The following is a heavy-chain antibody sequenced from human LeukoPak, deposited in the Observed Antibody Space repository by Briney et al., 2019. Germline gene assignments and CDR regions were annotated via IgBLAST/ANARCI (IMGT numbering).Heavy chain of an antibody. V-gene: IGHV3-7*01. CDR1: GFTFSNYW. D-gene: IGHD3-10*01. CDR3: AGDRGRGRDP. J-gene: IGHJ5*02. Sequence: PGGSLRLSCAASGFTFSNYWMSWVRQAPGKGLEWVANIKQDGSDKYYVGSVKGRFTISKDNAKNSLFLQMNSLRAEDTAVFYCAGDRGRGRDPWGQGTLVTVSS. CDR2: IKQDGSDK.